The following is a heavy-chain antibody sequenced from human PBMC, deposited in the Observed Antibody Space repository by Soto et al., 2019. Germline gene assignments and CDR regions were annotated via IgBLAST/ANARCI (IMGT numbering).Heavy chain of an antibody. CDR3: AREERCRSYYNCPLEAFDI. D-gene: IGHD1-26*01. CDR1: GYTFTSYG. CDR2: ISAYNGNT. J-gene: IGHJ3*02. V-gene: IGHV1-18*04. Sequence: QVQLVQSGAEVKKPGASVKVSCKASGYTFTSYGISWVRQAPGQGLEWMGWISAYNGNTNYAQKLQGRVTITADESTSTAYMELSSLRSEDTAVYYCAREERCRSYYNCPLEAFDIWGQGTMVTVSS.